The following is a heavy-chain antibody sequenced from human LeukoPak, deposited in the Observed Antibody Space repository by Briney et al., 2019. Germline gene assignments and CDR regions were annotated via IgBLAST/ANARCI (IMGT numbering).Heavy chain of an antibody. J-gene: IGHJ4*02. CDR3: AREERYYGGNSIFDY. CDR2: IYYSGST. V-gene: IGHV4-59*01. CDR1: GGSISSYY. Sequence: SETLSLTCTVSGGSISSYYWSWIRQPPGKGLEWIGCIYYSGSTNYNPSLKSRVTISVDTSKNQFSLKLSSVTAADTAVYYCAREERYYGGNSIFDYWGQGTLVTVSS. D-gene: IGHD4-23*01.